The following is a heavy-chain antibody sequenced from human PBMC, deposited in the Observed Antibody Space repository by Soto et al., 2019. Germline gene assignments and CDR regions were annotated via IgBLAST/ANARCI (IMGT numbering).Heavy chain of an antibody. D-gene: IGHD6-13*01. CDR2: INSDGSST. V-gene: IGHV3-74*01. Sequence: EVQLVESGGGLVQPGGSLRLSCAASGFTFSSYWMHWARQAPGKGLVWVSRINSDGSSTSYADSVKGRFTISRDNAKNTLYLQMNSLRAEDTAVYYCARVKRQQLIIDAFDIWGQGTMVTVSS. CDR3: ARVKRQQLIIDAFDI. CDR1: GFTFSSYW. J-gene: IGHJ3*02.